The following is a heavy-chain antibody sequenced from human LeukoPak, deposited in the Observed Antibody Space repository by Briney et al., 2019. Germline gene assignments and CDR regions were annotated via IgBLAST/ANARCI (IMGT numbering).Heavy chain of an antibody. V-gene: IGHV3-23*01. CDR1: GITLSNYG. CDR2: ISGTGGRT. D-gene: IGHD3-22*01. J-gene: IGHJ4*02. Sequence: GGSLRLSCAVSGITLSNYGMTWVRQAPGKGLEWVAGISGTGGRTNYADSVKGRFTISRDNPKNTLYLQMNSLRAEDTAVYFCAKRGVVIRVILVGFHKEAYYFDSWGQGALVTVSS. CDR3: AKRGVVIRVILVGFHKEAYYFDS.